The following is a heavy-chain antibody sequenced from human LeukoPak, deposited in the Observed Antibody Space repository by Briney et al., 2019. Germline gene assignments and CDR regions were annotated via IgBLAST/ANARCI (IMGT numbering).Heavy chain of an antibody. D-gene: IGHD6-19*01. V-gene: IGHV4-59*08. CDR3: ARHQGSSGWPIDY. CDR1: GGSFNSYH. CDR2: IYYSGST. J-gene: IGHJ4*02. Sequence: PTETLSLTCTVSGGSFNSYHWSWIRQPPGKGLEWIGYIYYSGSTYYNPSLKSRVTISVDTSKNQFSLRLSSVTAADTAVYYCARHQGSSGWPIDYWGQGTLVTVSS.